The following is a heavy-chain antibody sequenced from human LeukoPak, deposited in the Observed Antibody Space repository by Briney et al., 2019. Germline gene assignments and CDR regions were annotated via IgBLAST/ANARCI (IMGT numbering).Heavy chain of an antibody. V-gene: IGHV1-24*01. D-gene: IGHD7-27*01. CDR1: GYTLTELS. J-gene: IGHJ4*02. CDR3: ARGPPNWGYDY. Sequence: ASVKVSCKVSGYTLTELSMHWVRQAPGKGLEWMGGFDPEDGETIYAQKFQGRVTMTRDTSTSTVYMELSSLRSDDTAVYYCARGPPNWGYDYWGPGTLVTVSS. CDR2: FDPEDGET.